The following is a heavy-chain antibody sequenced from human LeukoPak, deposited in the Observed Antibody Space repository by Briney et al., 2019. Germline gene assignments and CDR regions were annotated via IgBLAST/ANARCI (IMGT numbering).Heavy chain of an antibody. Sequence: PSETLSLTCTVSGGSISSSSYYWGWIRQPPGKGLEWIGSIYYSGSTYYNPSLKSRVTISVDTSKNQFSLKLSSVTAADTAVYYSAGGIAAAGTGFDYWGQGTLVTVSS. CDR1: GGSISSSSYY. D-gene: IGHD6-13*01. V-gene: IGHV4-39*07. CDR2: IYYSGST. CDR3: AGGIAAAGTGFDY. J-gene: IGHJ4*02.